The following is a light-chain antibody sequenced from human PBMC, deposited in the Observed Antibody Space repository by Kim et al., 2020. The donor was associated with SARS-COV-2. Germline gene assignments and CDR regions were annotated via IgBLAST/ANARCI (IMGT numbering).Light chain of an antibody. J-gene: IGKJ3*01. CDR2: AAS. Sequence: ASTGDRVTITCRASQGISSYLAWYQQTPGKAPKLLIYAASTLQSGVPSRFSGSGSGTDFTLTISCLQSEDFATYYCQQYYSYPITFGPGTKVDIK. CDR3: QQYYSYPIT. CDR1: QGISSY. V-gene: IGKV1-8*01.